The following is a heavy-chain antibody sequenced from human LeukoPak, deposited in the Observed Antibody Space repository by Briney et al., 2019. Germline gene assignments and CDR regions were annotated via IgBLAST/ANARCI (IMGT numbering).Heavy chain of an antibody. Sequence: SVKVSCKASGGTFSSYAISWVRQAPGQGLEWMGGIIPIFGTANYAQKFQGRVTITADKSTSTAYMELSSLRSEDTAVYYCQSFVGIAAAGGSKKNYYYGMDVWGKGTTVTVSS. D-gene: IGHD6-13*01. CDR1: GGTFSSYA. CDR2: IIPIFGTA. V-gene: IGHV1-69*06. J-gene: IGHJ6*04. CDR3: QSFVGIAAAGGSKKNYYYGMDV.